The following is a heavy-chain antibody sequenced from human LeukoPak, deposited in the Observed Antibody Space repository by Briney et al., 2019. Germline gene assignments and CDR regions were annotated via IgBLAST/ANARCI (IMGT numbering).Heavy chain of an antibody. CDR2: IERDGSEI. V-gene: IGHV3-7*03. D-gene: IGHD1-14*01. CDR3: AARTRGLIDY. J-gene: IGHJ4*02. Sequence: GGSLRLSCATSGFAFSNYYMTWVRQAPGKGLECVANIERDGSEIYYVDSVRGRFTVSRDNARNSLFLQMSSLRAEDTAVYYCAARTRGLIDYWGQGTLVTVSS. CDR1: GFAFSNYY.